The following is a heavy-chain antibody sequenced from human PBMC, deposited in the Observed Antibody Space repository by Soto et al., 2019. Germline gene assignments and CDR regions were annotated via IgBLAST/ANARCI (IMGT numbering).Heavy chain of an antibody. Sequence: SETLSLTCAVSGGSISSGGYSWSWIRQPPGKGLEWIGYIYHSGSTYYNPSLKSRVTISVDRSKNQFSLKLSSVTAADTAVYYCARVAYCGGDCYRGFDPWGQGTLVTV. V-gene: IGHV4-30-2*01. CDR2: IYHSGST. CDR3: ARVAYCGGDCYRGFDP. CDR1: GGSISSGGYS. D-gene: IGHD2-21*02. J-gene: IGHJ5*02.